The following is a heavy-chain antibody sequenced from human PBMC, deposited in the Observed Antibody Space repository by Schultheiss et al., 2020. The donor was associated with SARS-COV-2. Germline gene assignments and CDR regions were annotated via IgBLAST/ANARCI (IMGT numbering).Heavy chain of an antibody. Sequence: SETLSLTCTVSGGSINSYYWSWIRQPPGKGLEWIGYIYYSGTTKYSPSLESRVSISIDTSKNQISLKLTSVTAADTAVYYCARRKREWLDHGVDYWGQGTLVTGSS. CDR3: ARRKREWLDHGVDY. CDR2: IYYSGTT. J-gene: IGHJ4*02. CDR1: GGSINSYY. V-gene: IGHV4-59*08. D-gene: IGHD6-19*01.